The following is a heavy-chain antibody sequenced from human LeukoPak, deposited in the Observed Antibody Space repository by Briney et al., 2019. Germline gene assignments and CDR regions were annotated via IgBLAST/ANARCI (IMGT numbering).Heavy chain of an antibody. CDR2: ISYSGST. D-gene: IGHD1-26*01. Sequence: PSETLSLTCTVSGGSISSYCWSWIRQPPGKELEWIGYISYSGSTSYDPSLKSRVTISVDTSKNQFSLKLSSVTAADTAVYYCAREKGSYSNFDYWGQGTLVTVSS. CDR1: GGSISSYC. V-gene: IGHV4-59*01. J-gene: IGHJ4*02. CDR3: AREKGSYSNFDY.